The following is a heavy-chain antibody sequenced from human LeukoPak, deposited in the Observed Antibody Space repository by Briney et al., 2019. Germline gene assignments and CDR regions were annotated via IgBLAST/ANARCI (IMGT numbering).Heavy chain of an antibody. Sequence: GASVKVSCKASGGTFISYAISWVRQAPGQGLEWMGGIIPIFGTANYAQKFQGRVTITADESTSTAYMELSSLRSEDTAVYYCARVGYLRSYSSGWYNWFDPWGQGTLVTVSS. CDR3: ARVGYLRSYSSGWYNWFDP. CDR2: IIPIFGTA. J-gene: IGHJ5*02. D-gene: IGHD6-19*01. V-gene: IGHV1-69*13. CDR1: GGTFISYA.